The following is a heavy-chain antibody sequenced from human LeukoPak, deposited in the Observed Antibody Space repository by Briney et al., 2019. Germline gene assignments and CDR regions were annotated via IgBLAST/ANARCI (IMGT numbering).Heavy chain of an antibody. D-gene: IGHD3-22*01. CDR3: ARASYSYDINGWVPFDY. J-gene: IGHJ4*02. V-gene: IGHV4-61*02. CDR2: IYTSGST. CDR1: GNSISSGDNY. Sequence: SETLSLTCTVSGNSISSGDNYWSWIRQPTGKGLEWIGRIYTSGSTNYNPSLKSRVTISGDTSKNQFSLRLSSVTAADTAVYYCARASYSYDINGWVPFDYWGQGTLVTVSS.